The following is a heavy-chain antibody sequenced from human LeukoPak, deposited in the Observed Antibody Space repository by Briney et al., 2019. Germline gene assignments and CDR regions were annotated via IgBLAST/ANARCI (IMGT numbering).Heavy chain of an antibody. CDR2: IYYSGST. J-gene: IGHJ4*02. Sequence: SETLSLTCTVSGGSISSYYWSWIRQPPGKGLEWIGYIYYSGSTNYNPSLKSRVTISVDTSKNQFSLKLSSVTAADTAVYYCASGIVATILDYWGQGTLVTVSS. CDR1: GGSISSYY. D-gene: IGHD5-12*01. CDR3: ASGIVATILDY. V-gene: IGHV4-59*01.